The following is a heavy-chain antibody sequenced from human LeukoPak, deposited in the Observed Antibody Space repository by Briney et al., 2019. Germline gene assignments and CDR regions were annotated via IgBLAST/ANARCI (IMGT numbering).Heavy chain of an antibody. CDR1: GFTFSSYG. CDR3: AKDRIYSSSWYYFDY. D-gene: IGHD6-13*01. J-gene: IGHJ4*02. CDR2: IRYDGSNK. Sequence: GGSLRLSCAASGFTFSSYGMHWLRQAPGKGLEWVAFIRYDGSNKYYADSVKGRFTITRDNSKSTLYLQMNSLRAEDTAVYYCAKDRIYSSSWYYFDYWGQGTLVTVSS. V-gene: IGHV3-30*02.